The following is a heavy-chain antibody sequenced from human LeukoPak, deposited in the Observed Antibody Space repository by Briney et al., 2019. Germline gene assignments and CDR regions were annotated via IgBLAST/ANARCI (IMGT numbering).Heavy chain of an antibody. V-gene: IGHV4-34*01. J-gene: IGHJ3*02. Sequence: SETLSLTCAVYGGSFSGYYWTFIRQPPGKGPEWIGEISHSGGTNYNPSLKSRVTMSVDTSKNQFSLKLSSVTAADTAVYYCARDRERAFDIWGQGTMVTVSS. CDR3: ARDRERAFDI. CDR1: GGSFSGYY. D-gene: IGHD1-26*01. CDR2: ISHSGGT.